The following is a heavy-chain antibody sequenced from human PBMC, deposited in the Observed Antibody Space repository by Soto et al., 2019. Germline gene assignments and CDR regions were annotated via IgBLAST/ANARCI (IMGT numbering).Heavy chain of an antibody. V-gene: IGHV4-31*03. Sequence: QVQLQESGPGLVKPSQTLSLTCTVSGGSISSGGYYWSWIRQHPGKGLEWIGYIYYSGSTYYNPSRKSRVTISVDTSKNQFSLKLSSVTAADTAVYYCARDGGYCSGGSCYSVADYYYGMDVWGQGTTVTVSS. D-gene: IGHD2-15*01. CDR3: ARDGGYCSGGSCYSVADYYYGMDV. CDR2: IYYSGST. CDR1: GGSISSGGYY. J-gene: IGHJ6*02.